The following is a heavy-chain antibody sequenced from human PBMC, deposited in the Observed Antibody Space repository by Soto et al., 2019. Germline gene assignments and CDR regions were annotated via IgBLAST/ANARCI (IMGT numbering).Heavy chain of an antibody. D-gene: IGHD3-10*02. CDR3: ERDVPGSTTDADYGYVDL. V-gene: IGHV3-23*01. Sequence: EVQLLESGGGLVQPGGSLRLSCAASGFTFISYAMNWVRQAPGKGLEWVSAISGGGDATFYADSVKGRFTISRDNSRNTVTLHMHSLGAHDTAVCYCERDVPGSTTDADYGYVDLWGRGTLVTVSS. CDR1: GFTFISYA. CDR2: ISGGGDAT. J-gene: IGHJ2*01.